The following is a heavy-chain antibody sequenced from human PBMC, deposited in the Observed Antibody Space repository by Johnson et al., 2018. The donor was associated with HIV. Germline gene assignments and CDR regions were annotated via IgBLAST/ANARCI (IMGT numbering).Heavy chain of an antibody. V-gene: IGHV3-15*01. CDR3: ARCDSSSPLRAFDI. CDR2: IKSKTDGGTT. J-gene: IGHJ3*02. Sequence: VQLVESGGGLVKPGGSLRLSCAASGFTFSYAWMNWVRQAPGKGLEWVGRIKSKTDGGTTDYAAPVKGRFSISRDDSKNTLYLQMNSLRAEDTAVYYCARCDSSSPLRAFDIWGQGTMVTVSS. CDR1: GFTFSYAW. D-gene: IGHD6-6*01.